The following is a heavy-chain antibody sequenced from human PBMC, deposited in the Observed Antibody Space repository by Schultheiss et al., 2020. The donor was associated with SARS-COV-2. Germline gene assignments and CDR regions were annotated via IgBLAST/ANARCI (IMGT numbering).Heavy chain of an antibody. J-gene: IGHJ4*02. V-gene: IGHV3-30*07. CDR2: MSYDGFSK. Sequence: GESLKISCAASEVIFSNSVIHWVRQAPGRGLQWVAAMSYDGFSKYYLDSVKGRFTISRDSSKNTLYLQMNSLRAEDTALYFCAKDRYYESSGYPNFDYWGQGTLVTVSS. D-gene: IGHD3-22*01. CDR3: AKDRYYESSGYPNFDY. CDR1: EVIFSNSV.